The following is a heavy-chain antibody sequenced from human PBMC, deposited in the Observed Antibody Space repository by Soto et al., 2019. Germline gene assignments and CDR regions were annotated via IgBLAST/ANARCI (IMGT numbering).Heavy chain of an antibody. V-gene: IGHV4-59*01. CDR3: ARSPGGWFDP. Sequence: PSETLSLTCTVSGDSISNNYWNWIRQPPGKGLRWIGYIYYSGSTNYNPSLKSRVTISGDTSKNQFSMKLSSVSAADTPVYYCARSPGGWFDPWGPGTLVTVCS. J-gene: IGHJ5*02. CDR2: IYYSGST. CDR1: GDSISNNY.